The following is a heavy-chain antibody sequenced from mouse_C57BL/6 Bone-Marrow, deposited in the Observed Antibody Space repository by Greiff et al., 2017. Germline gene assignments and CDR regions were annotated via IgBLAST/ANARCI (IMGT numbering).Heavy chain of an antibody. D-gene: IGHD2-2*01. CDR1: GYSITSDY. V-gene: IGHV3-8*01. Sequence: VQLQQSGPGLAKPSQTLSLTCSVTGYSITSDYWNWIRKFPGNKLEYMGYISYSGSTYNNPSLKSRISITRDTSKNHYYLQLSSVTTEDTATYYCGRWCGYAPYAMDYWGQGTSVTVSS. J-gene: IGHJ4*01. CDR2: ISYSGST. CDR3: GRWCGYAPYAMDY.